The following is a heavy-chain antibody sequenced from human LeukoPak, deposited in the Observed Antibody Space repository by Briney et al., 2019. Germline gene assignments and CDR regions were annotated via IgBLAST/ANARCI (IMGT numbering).Heavy chain of an antibody. Sequence: PGGSLRLSCAASGFTFSSYAMSWVRQAPGKGLEWVSAISGSGGSTYYADSVKGRFTISRDNSKNTLYLQMNSLRAEDTAVYYCAKGGPDVITIPYYYMDVWGKGTTVTVSS. CDR1: GFTFSSYA. CDR2: ISGSGGST. D-gene: IGHD3-3*01. CDR3: AKGGPDVITIPYYYMDV. J-gene: IGHJ6*03. V-gene: IGHV3-23*01.